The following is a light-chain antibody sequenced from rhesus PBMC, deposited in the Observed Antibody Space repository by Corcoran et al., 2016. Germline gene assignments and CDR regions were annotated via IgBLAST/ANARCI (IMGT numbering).Light chain of an antibody. CDR2: RAS. CDR3: QQHDNSPWT. CDR1: QDISNW. V-gene: IGKV1-69*01. J-gene: IGKJ1*01. Sequence: DIQMTQSPSSLSASVGDRVTITCRASQDISNWLAWSQQKPGKAPKLLIYRASNLETGVPLRFTGSGFGTVLTLTISSLQPEDIATYYCQQHDNSPWTFGQGTKVEIK.